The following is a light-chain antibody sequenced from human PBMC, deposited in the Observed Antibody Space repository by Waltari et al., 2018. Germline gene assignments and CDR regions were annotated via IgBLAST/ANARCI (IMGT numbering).Light chain of an antibody. CDR1: RSNLGEGYD. CDR2: ANS. J-gene: IGLJ2*01. V-gene: IGLV1-40*01. Sequence: QSVLTQPPSVSGAPGQGVTISCTGSRSNLGEGYDVHWYQQVPGTAPKVLIYANSNRPSGVPGRFAGSKSGASASLAITGLQAEDEADYYCQCYDSRLSGVVFGGGTKLTVL. CDR3: QCYDSRLSGVV.